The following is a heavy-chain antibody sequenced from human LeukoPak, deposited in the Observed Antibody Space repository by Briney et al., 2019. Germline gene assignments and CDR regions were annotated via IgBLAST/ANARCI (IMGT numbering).Heavy chain of an antibody. V-gene: IGHV3-7*03. D-gene: IGHD6-13*01. CDR1: GFTFSSYW. J-gene: IGHJ4*02. CDR3: ARTLEAAADFGY. Sequence: GGSLRLSCAASGFTFSSYWMSWVRQAPGKGLEWVANIKQDGSEKYYVDSVKGGLTISRDSAKNARCLQMNSLRAEDTAVYYCARTLEAAADFGYWGQGTLVTVSS. CDR2: IKQDGSEK.